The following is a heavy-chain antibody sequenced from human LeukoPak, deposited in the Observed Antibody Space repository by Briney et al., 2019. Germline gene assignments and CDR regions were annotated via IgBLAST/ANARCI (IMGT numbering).Heavy chain of an antibody. CDR3: AKDRVVIMPASLNY. CDR2: ISASGDDT. V-gene: IGHV3-23*01. Sequence: GGSLRLSCAASGFTFSSYAMSWVRQVPGTGLEWLSAISASGDDTYYADFVKGRFTISRDNSKNTLYLQMNSLGAEDTAVYYCAKDRVVIMPASLNYWGQGTLVTVSS. J-gene: IGHJ4*02. CDR1: GFTFSSYA. D-gene: IGHD2-21*01.